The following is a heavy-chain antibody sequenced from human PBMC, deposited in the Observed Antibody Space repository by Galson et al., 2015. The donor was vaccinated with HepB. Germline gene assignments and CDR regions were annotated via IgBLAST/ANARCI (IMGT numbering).Heavy chain of an antibody. Sequence: SVKVSCKASGGTFSSYAISWVRQAPGQGLEWMGGIIPIFGTANYAQKFQGRVTITADESTSTAYTELSSLRSEDTAVYYCARDGYYDSSGYFGFDPWGQGTLVTVSS. CDR1: GGTFSSYA. D-gene: IGHD3-22*01. J-gene: IGHJ5*02. CDR2: IIPIFGTA. V-gene: IGHV1-69*13. CDR3: ARDGYYDSSGYFGFDP.